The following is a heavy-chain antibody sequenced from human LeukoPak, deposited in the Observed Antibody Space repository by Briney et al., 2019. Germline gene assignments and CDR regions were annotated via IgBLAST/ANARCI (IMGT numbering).Heavy chain of an antibody. V-gene: IGHV3-66*01. CDR2: IYSSGST. CDR3: ARGRFGLSLDY. Sequence: GGPLRLSCAASRFTVSSNYMSWVRQAPGKGLEWVSFIYSSGSTYYADFVRGRFTISRDNSNNTLYLQMNSLRVEDTAVYYCARGRFGLSLDYWGQGTLVTVSS. CDR1: RFTVSSNY. D-gene: IGHD3-16*01. J-gene: IGHJ4*02.